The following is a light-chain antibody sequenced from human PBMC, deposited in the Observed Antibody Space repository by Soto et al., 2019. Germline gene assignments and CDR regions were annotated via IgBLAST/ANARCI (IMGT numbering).Light chain of an antibody. CDR1: QSVSSSY. CDR2: GAS. V-gene: IGKV3-20*01. Sequence: EIVLTQSPGTLSLSPGERATLSCRASQSVSSSYLAWYQQKPGQAPRLLIYGASSRATGIPDRFSGSGSGTDFTLTISRLEPEDFAVYYCQQYGSSPGWGFTFGPGTKVDIK. J-gene: IGKJ3*01. CDR3: QQYGSSPGWGFT.